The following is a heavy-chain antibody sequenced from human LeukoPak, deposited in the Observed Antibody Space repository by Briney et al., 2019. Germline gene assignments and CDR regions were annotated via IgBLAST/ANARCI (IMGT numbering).Heavy chain of an antibody. CDR2: ISSNGGST. CDR1: GFTFSSYA. J-gene: IGHJ5*02. D-gene: IGHD3-3*01. Sequence: PGGSLRLSCADSGFTFSSYAMHWVRQAPGEGPEYVSAISSNGGSTYYANSVKGRFTISRDNSKNTLYLQMGSLRAEDMAVYYCARGYDFWSGYPTFDPWGQGTLVTVSS. V-gene: IGHV3-64*01. CDR3: ARGYDFWSGYPTFDP.